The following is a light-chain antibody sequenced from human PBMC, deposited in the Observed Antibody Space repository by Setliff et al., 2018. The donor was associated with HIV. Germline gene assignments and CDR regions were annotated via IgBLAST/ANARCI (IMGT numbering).Light chain of an antibody. CDR3: SSYTTSATFV. V-gene: IGLV2-18*02. Sequence: QSVLAQPASVSGSPGQSITISCTGTSSDVGAYNRISWFQQAPGTAPKMMIHEVSNRPSGVPDRFSGSKSGNTASLTISGLQAEDEAEYYCSSYTTSATFVFGTGTKVTVL. J-gene: IGLJ1*01. CDR2: EVS. CDR1: SSDVGAYNR.